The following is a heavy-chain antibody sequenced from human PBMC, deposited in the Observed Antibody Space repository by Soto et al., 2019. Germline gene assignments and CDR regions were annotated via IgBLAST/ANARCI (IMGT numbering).Heavy chain of an antibody. J-gene: IGHJ4*02. V-gene: IGHV1-58*01. Sequence: SVKVSCKASGFTFTSSAFQWVRQARGQRLEWIGWIAVGSGYTNYAQRFQDRVTLTRDMSTATTYMELSRLTSEDTAIYYCATDATAWKKRVTYDYCDQGPGVTVTS. CDR2: IAVGSGYT. CDR1: GFTFTSSA. D-gene: IGHD2-21*02. CDR3: ATDATAWKKRVTYDY.